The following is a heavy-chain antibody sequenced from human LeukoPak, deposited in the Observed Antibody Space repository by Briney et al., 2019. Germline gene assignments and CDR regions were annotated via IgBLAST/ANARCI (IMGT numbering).Heavy chain of an antibody. Sequence: SETLSLTCTVSGGSISSYYWSWIRQPPGKGLEWIGYIYYSGSTNYNPSLKSRVTISVDTSKNQFSLKLSFVTAADTAVYYCARHISTGYYLFDYWGQGTLVTVSS. CDR1: GGSISSYY. V-gene: IGHV4-59*08. CDR2: IYYSGST. J-gene: IGHJ4*02. CDR3: ARHISTGYYLFDY. D-gene: IGHD3-9*01.